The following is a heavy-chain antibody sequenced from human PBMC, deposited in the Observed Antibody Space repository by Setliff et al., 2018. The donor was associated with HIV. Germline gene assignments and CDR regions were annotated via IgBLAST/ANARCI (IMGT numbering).Heavy chain of an antibody. J-gene: IGHJ4*02. V-gene: IGHV3-64D*09. D-gene: IGHD4-17*01. CDR3: VGDRTTVTFLSFDY. Sequence: GGSLRLSCSASGFTFNSYAMHWVRQAPGKGLEYVSGISSNGGSTYYVDSVKGRFTISRDNSKNTLYLQMSSLRTEDTAVYYCVGDRTTVTFLSFDYWGQGTLVTVSS. CDR1: GFTFNSYA. CDR2: ISSNGGST.